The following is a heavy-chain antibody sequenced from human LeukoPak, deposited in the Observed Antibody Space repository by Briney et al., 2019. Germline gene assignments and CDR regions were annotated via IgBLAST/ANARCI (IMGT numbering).Heavy chain of an antibody. CDR3: ARDSYHWFDP. CDR2: INHSGST. J-gene: IGHJ5*02. Sequence: SETLSLTCAVYGGSFSGYYWSWIRQPPGKGLEWIGEINHSGSTNYNPSLKSRVTISVDTSKNQFSLKLSSVTAADTAVYYCARDSYHWFDPWGQGTLVTVSS. D-gene: IGHD2-21*01. CDR1: GGSFSGYY. V-gene: IGHV4-34*01.